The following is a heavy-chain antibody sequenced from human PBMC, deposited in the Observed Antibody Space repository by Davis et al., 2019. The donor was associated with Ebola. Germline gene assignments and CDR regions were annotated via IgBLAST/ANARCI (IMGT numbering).Heavy chain of an antibody. CDR3: ARNNMVRGVKFDY. V-gene: IGHV1-46*01. D-gene: IGHD3-10*01. CDR2: INPSGGST. CDR1: GYTVTSYY. J-gene: IGHJ4*02. Sequence: AASVKVSCKASGYTVTSYYMHWVRQAPGQGLEWMGIINPSGGSTSYAQKFQGRVTITRDTSASTAYMELSSLRSEDTAVYYCARNNMVRGVKFDYWGQGTLVTVSS.